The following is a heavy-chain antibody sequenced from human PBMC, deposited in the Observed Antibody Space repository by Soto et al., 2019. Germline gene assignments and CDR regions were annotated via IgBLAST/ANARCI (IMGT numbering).Heavy chain of an antibody. Sequence: SETLSLTCTVSGGSISSSSYYWGWIRQPPGKGLEWIGSIYYSGSTYYNPSLKSRVTISVDTSKNAFSLKLSSVTAADTAVYYCASLYSSSWYEDYWGQGTLVTVSS. D-gene: IGHD6-13*01. V-gene: IGHV4-39*01. J-gene: IGHJ4*02. CDR1: GGSISSSSYY. CDR3: ASLYSSSWYEDY. CDR2: IYYSGST.